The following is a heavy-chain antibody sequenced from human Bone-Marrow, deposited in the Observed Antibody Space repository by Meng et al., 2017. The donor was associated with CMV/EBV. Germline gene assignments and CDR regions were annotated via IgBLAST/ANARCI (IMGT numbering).Heavy chain of an antibody. Sequence: ASVKVSCKASGYTFTGYYMHWVRQAPGQGLEWMGWINPNSGGTNYAQKFQGRVTMTRDTSISTAYMELSRLRSDDTAVYYCARDGGCSSTSCFQRHYYYYYGMDVWGQWTRVNFYS. D-gene: IGHD2-2*01. CDR3: ARDGGCSSTSCFQRHYYYYYGMDV. V-gene: IGHV1-2*02. CDR2: INPNSGGT. J-gene: IGHJ6*01. CDR1: GYTFTGYY.